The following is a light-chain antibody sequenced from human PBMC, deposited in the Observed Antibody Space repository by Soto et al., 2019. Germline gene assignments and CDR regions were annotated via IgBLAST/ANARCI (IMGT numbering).Light chain of an antibody. V-gene: IGKV3-20*01. Sequence: ETVLTQSPGTLSLSPGEGATLSCRASQSIGGSYLAWYQQKPGQSPRLLIFGASSRATGVPDRFSGSGSGTDFTLTISRLEPEDFAVYYCQQYGGPWTFGQGTKVEIK. CDR3: QQYGGPWT. CDR2: GAS. J-gene: IGKJ1*01. CDR1: QSIGGSY.